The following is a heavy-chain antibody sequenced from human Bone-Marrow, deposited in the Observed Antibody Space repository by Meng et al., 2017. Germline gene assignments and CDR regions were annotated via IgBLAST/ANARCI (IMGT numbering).Heavy chain of an antibody. CDR1: GDPLTGDF. Sequence: VQSGDQVTKAWASVKVSVKGSGDPLTGDFMHWVRHAPGQGLEWMGWINPDSGGTNYAQKCQGRVTMTRDTSISTAYMELSRLRSDDTAVYYCARGGHQQWLDTPGGYWGQGTLVTVSS. CDR2: INPDSGGT. D-gene: IGHD6-19*01. CDR3: ARGGHQQWLDTPGGY. J-gene: IGHJ4*02. V-gene: IGHV1-2*02.